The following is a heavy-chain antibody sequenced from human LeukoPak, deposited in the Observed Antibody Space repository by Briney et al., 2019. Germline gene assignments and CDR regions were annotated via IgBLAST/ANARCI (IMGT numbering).Heavy chain of an antibody. D-gene: IGHD5-12*01. V-gene: IGHV3-21*01. Sequence: GGSLRLSCAVSGFTFSTYSMNWVRQAPGKGLEWVSSISSSSGSIYYADSVKGRFTISRDNAKNSLYLQMNSLRAEDTAVYYCAEGPVRVSRGYDRFENSGQGTLVAVSS. J-gene: IGHJ4*02. CDR1: GFTFSTYS. CDR2: ISSSSGSI. CDR3: AEGPVRVSRGYDRFEN.